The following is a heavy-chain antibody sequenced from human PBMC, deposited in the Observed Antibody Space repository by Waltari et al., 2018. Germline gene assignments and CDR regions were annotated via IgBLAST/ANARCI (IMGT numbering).Heavy chain of an antibody. CDR2: INPGGGST. CDR3: ARHMGAVIATARMDV. J-gene: IGHJ6*02. D-gene: IGHD6-13*01. CDR1: GYTFTSYY. Sequence: QVQLVQSGAEVKKPGASVKVSCKASGYTFTSYYMHWVRQAPGQGLEWMGIINPGGGSTSDAQKLQGRVTMTRGTSPSTVYMELSSLRSEDTAVYYCARHMGAVIATARMDVWGQGTTVTVSS. V-gene: IGHV1-46*04.